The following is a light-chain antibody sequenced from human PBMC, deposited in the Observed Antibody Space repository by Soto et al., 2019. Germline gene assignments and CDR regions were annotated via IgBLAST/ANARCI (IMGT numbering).Light chain of an antibody. Sequence: ESVLTQSPATLSVSPGEIATLCCRASHRVSNYLAWYQQRPGQAPRLIIYGASTRATGIPARFSGSASGTEFTLTISSLQSEDFAMYCCQQYNNWPLTLGGGTKVDIK. CDR1: HRVSNY. CDR3: QQYNNWPLT. J-gene: IGKJ4*01. V-gene: IGKV3-15*01. CDR2: GAS.